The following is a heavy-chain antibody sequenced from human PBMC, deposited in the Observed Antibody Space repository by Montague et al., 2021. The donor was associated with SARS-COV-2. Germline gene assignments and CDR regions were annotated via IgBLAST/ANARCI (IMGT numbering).Heavy chain of an antibody. J-gene: IGHJ4*02. Sequence: SETLSLTCTVSGFSISSGYQWGWIRQPPGKGLEWIGRVYHSGNTYYSPSLKSRVTISVDTSKNQFSLKLTSLTATDTAVYWCARDVGKGFSGYETEGGFDYWGQGTLVSVSS. CDR1: GFSISSGYQ. V-gene: IGHV4-38-2*02. D-gene: IGHD5-12*01. CDR3: ARDVGKGFSGYETEGGFDY. CDR2: VYHSGNT.